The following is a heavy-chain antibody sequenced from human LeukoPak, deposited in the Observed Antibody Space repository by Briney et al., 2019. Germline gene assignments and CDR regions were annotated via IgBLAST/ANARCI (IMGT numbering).Heavy chain of an antibody. CDR2: INPNSGGT. CDR1: GYTFTGYY. J-gene: IGHJ3*02. D-gene: IGHD3-9*01. Sequence: ASVKVSCKASGYTFTGYYMHWVRQSPGQGLEWMGWINPNSGGTNYAQKFQGRVAMTRDTSISTAYMELGRLRSDDTAVYYCARGSNDILTGSITQRGAFDNWGQGTMVTVSS. V-gene: IGHV1-2*02. CDR3: ARGSNDILTGSITQRGAFDN.